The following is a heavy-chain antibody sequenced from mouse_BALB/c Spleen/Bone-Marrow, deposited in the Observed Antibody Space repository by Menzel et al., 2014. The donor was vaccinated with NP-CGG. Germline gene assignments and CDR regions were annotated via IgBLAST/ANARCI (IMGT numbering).Heavy chain of an antibody. CDR3: ARTYGDYWYFDV. Sequence: ESGPGILQPSPTLSLSCSFSGFSLNTYGRGVGWIRQPSGKGLEWLAHIWWNDNTYSNTALKSRLTISKDTSNNHIFFKIASVDTADTATYYCARTYGDYWYFDVWGAGTTVTVSS. D-gene: IGHD1-1*01. CDR1: GFSLNTYGRG. V-gene: IGHV8-11*01. J-gene: IGHJ1*01. CDR2: IWWNDNT.